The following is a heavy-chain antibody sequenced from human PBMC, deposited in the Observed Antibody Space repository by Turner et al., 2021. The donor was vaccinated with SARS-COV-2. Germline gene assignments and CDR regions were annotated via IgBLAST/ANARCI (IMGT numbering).Heavy chain of an antibody. CDR3: ARDGGYSGYAYFDY. Sequence: QVQLVESGGGVVQPGRSLRLSCAASGFTFSSYGMHWVRQAPGKGLEWVAVIWDDGSNKYYADSVKGRFTISRDNSKNTLYLQMNSLRAEDTAVYYCARDGGYSGYAYFDYWGQGTLVTVSS. V-gene: IGHV3-33*01. CDR2: IWDDGSNK. D-gene: IGHD5-12*01. CDR1: GFTFSSYG. J-gene: IGHJ4*02.